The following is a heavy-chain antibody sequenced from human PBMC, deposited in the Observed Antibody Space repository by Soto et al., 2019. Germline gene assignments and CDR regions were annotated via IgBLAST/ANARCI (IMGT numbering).Heavy chain of an antibody. CDR3: AKDLAPIWFGELSRTSP. J-gene: IGHJ5*02. CDR2: ISSSSTTI. D-gene: IGHD3-10*01. CDR1: GFTFSSYS. Sequence: PGGSLRLSCVVTGFTFSSYSMNWVRQAPGKGLEWVSHISSSSTTIYYADSVKGRFTISRNNAKNSLYLQMNSLRDEDTAVYYCAKDLAPIWFGELSRTSPWGQGTLVTVSS. V-gene: IGHV3-48*02.